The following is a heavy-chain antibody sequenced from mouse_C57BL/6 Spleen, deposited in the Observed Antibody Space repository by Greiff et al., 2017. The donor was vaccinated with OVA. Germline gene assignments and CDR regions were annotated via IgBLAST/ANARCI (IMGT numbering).Heavy chain of an antibody. J-gene: IGHJ2*01. CDR2: ISYDGSN. Sequence: VQLKESGPGLVKPSQSLSLTCSVTGYSITSGYYWNWIRQFPGNKLEWMGYISYDGSNNYNPSLKNRISITRDTSKNQFFLKLNSVTTEDTATYYCARGNSYSNYWGQGTTLTVSS. CDR3: ARGNSYSNY. D-gene: IGHD2-5*01. V-gene: IGHV3-6*01. CDR1: GYSITSGYY.